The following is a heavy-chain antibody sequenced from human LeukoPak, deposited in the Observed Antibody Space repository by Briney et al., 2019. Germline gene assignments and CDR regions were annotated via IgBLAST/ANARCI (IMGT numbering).Heavy chain of an antibody. V-gene: IGHV1-69*04. CDR1: GGTFSSYA. CDR2: IIPILGIA. Sequence: GSSVKVSCKASGGTFSSYAISWVRQAPGQGLEWMGRIIPILGIANYAQKFQGRVTITADKSTSTAYMELSSLRSEDTVVYYCARDELDGYYYYGMDVWGQGTTVTVSS. J-gene: IGHJ6*02. CDR3: ARDELDGYYYYGMDV. D-gene: IGHD3-10*01.